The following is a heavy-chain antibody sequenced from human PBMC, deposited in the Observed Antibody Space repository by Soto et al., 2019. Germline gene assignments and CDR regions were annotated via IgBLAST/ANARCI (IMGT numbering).Heavy chain of an antibody. CDR1: GYTFTSYA. CDR3: ARDQIEVDSSGYSPFDY. D-gene: IGHD3-22*01. Sequence: GASVKVSCKASGYTFTSYAMHWVRQAPGQRLEWMGWINAGNGNTKYSQKFQGRVTITRDTSASTAYMELSSLRSEDTAVYYCARDQIEVDSSGYSPFDYWGQGTLVTVSS. J-gene: IGHJ4*02. V-gene: IGHV1-3*01. CDR2: INAGNGNT.